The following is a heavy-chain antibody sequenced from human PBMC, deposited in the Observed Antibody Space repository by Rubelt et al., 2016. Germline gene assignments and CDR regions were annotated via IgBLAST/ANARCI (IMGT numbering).Heavy chain of an antibody. CDR1: GFTFSSYG. D-gene: IGHD6-19*01. J-gene: IGHJ4*02. Sequence: VQLVESGGGVVQPGRSLRLSCAASGFTFSSYGMHWVRQAPGKGLEWVSYISSSGSTIYYADSVKGRFTISRDNAKNSRYLQMNSLRAEDTAVYYCARDKLWRYSSGWYYWGQGTLVTVSS. CDR2: ISSSGSTI. CDR3: ARDKLWRYSSGWYY. V-gene: IGHV3-48*04.